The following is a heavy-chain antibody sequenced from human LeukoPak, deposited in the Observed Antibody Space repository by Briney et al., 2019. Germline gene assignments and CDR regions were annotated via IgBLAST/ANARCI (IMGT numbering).Heavy chain of an antibody. CDR3: AREATSTSGWYIDY. V-gene: IGHV3-23*01. D-gene: IGHD2-2*01. J-gene: IGHJ4*02. CDR2: ISGPGDKT. Sequence: PGGSLRLSCAASGFAFTRYAMKWVRQAPGKGLEWVSTISGPGDKTYYAGSVNGRFTIARDNSKNTVYLQMNNLRAGDTAVYYCAREATSTSGWYIDYWGQGTLVTVSS. CDR1: GFAFTRYA.